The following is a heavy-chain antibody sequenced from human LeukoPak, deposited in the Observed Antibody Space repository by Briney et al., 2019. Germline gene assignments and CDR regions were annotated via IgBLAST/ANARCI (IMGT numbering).Heavy chain of an antibody. D-gene: IGHD1-26*01. Sequence: SETLSLTCTGSGGSISSYYWSWIRQPPGKGLEGIGYIYYSGSTNYNPSLKSRVTISVDTSKNQFSLKLSSVTAADTAVYYCARDHVVGATAFDIWGQGTMVTVSS. CDR3: ARDHVVGATAFDI. CDR2: IYYSGST. J-gene: IGHJ3*02. V-gene: IGHV4-59*01. CDR1: GGSISSYY.